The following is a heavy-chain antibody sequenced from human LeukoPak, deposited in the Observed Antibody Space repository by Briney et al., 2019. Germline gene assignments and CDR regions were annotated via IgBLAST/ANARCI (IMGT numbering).Heavy chain of an antibody. CDR1: GDSVSSNSAA. D-gene: IGHD5-18*01. Sequence: SQTLSLTCAISGDSVSSNSAAWNWIRQSPSRGLEWLGRTYYRSKWYNDYAVSVKSRITINPDTSKNQFSLQLNSVTPEDTAVYYCARAHGYSHAQRYYYYGMDVWGRGTTVTVSS. V-gene: IGHV6-1*01. J-gene: IGHJ6*02. CDR3: ARAHGYSHAQRYYYYGMDV. CDR2: TYYRSKWYN.